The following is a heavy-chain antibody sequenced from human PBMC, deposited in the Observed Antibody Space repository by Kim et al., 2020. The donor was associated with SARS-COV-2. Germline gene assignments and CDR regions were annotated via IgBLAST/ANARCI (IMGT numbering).Heavy chain of an antibody. D-gene: IGHD4-17*01. Sequence: ASVKVSCKASGYTFTSYYMHWVRQAPGQGLEWMGIINPSGGSTSYAQKFQGRVTMTRDTSTSTVYMELSSLRSEDTAVYYCARDFPTVTTFDYYYGMDVWGQGTTVTVSS. CDR2: INPSGGST. CDR1: GYTFTSYY. J-gene: IGHJ6*02. CDR3: ARDFPTVTTFDYYYGMDV. V-gene: IGHV1-46*01.